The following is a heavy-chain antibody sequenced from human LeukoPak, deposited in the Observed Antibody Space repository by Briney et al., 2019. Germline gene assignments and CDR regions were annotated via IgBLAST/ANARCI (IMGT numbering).Heavy chain of an antibody. V-gene: IGHV4-59*08. CDR2: IFYSGTT. D-gene: IGHD3-22*01. J-gene: IGHJ1*01. CDR3: ARSRGAVGHAEHLLH. Sequence: SETLSLTCSVSGGSISGYYWSWIRQLPGKGLEWIGYIFYSGTTKYNPSLESRVTISIDTSKNQFSLKLTSVTAADTAVYFCARSRGAVGHAEHLLHWGQGTQVSVSS. CDR1: GGSISGYY.